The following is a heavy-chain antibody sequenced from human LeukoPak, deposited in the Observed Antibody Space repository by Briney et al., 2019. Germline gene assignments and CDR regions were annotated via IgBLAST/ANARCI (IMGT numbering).Heavy chain of an antibody. CDR3: ARDPYNGGYGDSYYYYMDV. CDR1: GFTFSSYE. V-gene: IGHV3-48*03. CDR2: IIRRGIII. D-gene: IGHD1-26*01. J-gene: IGHJ6*03. Sequence: QPGGSLRLSCADPGFTFSSYEMRTVRQAPRKRLEWVSYIIRRGIIIYYADSVKGRFTISRDNAKNSLYLQMNSLRAEDTAIYYCARDPYNGGYGDSYYYYMDVWGKGTTVTISS.